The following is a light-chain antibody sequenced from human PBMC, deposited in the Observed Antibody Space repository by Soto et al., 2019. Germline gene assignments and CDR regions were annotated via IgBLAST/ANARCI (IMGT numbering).Light chain of an antibody. Sequence: EIVLVQSPGTLSLSPGERATLSCRASQSVSNNYLAWYQQKPGQAPRLLIDGASSRATGIPDRFSGSGSGTDFTLTISRLEPEDFAVYYCQRYGSSPPLTFGGGTKVDIK. CDR1: QSVSNNY. CDR3: QRYGSSPPLT. V-gene: IGKV3-20*01. J-gene: IGKJ4*01. CDR2: GAS.